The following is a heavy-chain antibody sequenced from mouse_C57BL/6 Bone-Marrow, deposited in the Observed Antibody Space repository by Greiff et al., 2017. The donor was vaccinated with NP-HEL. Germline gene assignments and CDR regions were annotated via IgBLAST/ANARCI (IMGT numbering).Heavy chain of an antibody. J-gene: IGHJ2*01. V-gene: IGHV5-6*01. D-gene: IGHD1-1*01. Sequence: EVKLQESGGDLVKPGGSLKLSCAASGFTFSSYGMSWVRQTPDKRLEWVATISSGGSYTYYPDSVKGRFTISRDNAKNTLYLQMSSLKSEDTAMYYCASFDYYGSSYFDYWGQGTTLTVSS. CDR1: GFTFSSYG. CDR3: ASFDYYGSSYFDY. CDR2: ISSGGSYT.